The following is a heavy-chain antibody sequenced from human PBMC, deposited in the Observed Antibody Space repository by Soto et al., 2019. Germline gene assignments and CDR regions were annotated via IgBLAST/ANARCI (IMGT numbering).Heavy chain of an antibody. Sequence: PGESLRISCKGSGYRFTSYWISWVRQMPGKGLEWMGRIDPSDSYTNYSPSFQGHVTISADKSISTAYLQWSSRTASDAAMYYCARLQAAARDNDITFENWGQEPLVTVSS. CDR1: GYRFTSYW. CDR2: IDPSDSYT. J-gene: IGHJ4*02. V-gene: IGHV5-10-1*01. CDR3: ARLQAAARDNDITFEN. D-gene: IGHD6-13*01.